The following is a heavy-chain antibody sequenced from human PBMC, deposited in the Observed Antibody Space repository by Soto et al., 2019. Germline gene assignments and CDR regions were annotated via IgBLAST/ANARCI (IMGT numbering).Heavy chain of an antibody. Sequence: QVQLVQSGGEVKKPGASVRVSCKASGYTFSNYGVSWVRQAPGQGLEWMGWISAFDGNTNYTEKFQDRVTMTTDTSTGTAYMELRSLRSDDTAMYFCARDGQFQLLHEAFDLWGQGTMVTVSS. CDR1: GYTFSNYG. V-gene: IGHV1-18*01. J-gene: IGHJ3*01. D-gene: IGHD2-2*01. CDR3: ARDGQFQLLHEAFDL. CDR2: ISAFDGNT.